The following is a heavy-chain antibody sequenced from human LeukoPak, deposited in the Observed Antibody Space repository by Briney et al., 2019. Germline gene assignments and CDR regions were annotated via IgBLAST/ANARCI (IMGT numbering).Heavy chain of an antibody. D-gene: IGHD4-17*01. CDR3: ARPRYGEGSFQH. J-gene: IGHJ1*01. CDR1: GGTLSSYA. Sequence: SVKVSCKASGGTLSSYAISWVRQAPGQGLEWMGGIIPIFGTANYAQKFQGRVTITADESTSTAYMELSSLRSEDTAVYYCARPRYGEGSFQHWGQGTLVTVSS. V-gene: IGHV1-69*13. CDR2: IIPIFGTA.